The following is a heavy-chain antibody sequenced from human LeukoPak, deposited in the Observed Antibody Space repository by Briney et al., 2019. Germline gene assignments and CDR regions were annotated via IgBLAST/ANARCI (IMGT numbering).Heavy chain of an antibody. CDR1: GYTFTGYY. J-gene: IGHJ2*01. D-gene: IGHD2/OR15-2a*01. CDR2: INTNSGAT. CDR3: ARGSPSYAQWHFDL. Sequence: ASVKVSCKASGYTFTGYYVHWVRQAPGQGLEWMGWINTNSGATNYAREFQDWVTMSSDTSISTAYMELSSLRSDDTAVYYCARGSPSYAQWHFDLWGRGTLVTVSS. V-gene: IGHV1-2*04.